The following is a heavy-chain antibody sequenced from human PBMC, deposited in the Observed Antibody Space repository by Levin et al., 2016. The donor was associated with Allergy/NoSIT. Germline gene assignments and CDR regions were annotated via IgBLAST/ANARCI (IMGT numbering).Heavy chain of an antibody. J-gene: IGHJ5*02. CDR1: GFSLSTSGVG. Sequence: SGPTLVKPTQTLTLTCTFSGFSLSTSGVGVGWIRQSPGKALEWLALIYWDGDERYSSSLKERLTITKDTSKNQVVLTMTNMDPVDTGTYYCVHRGTSGIFGMVLDSGWFEPWGQGTQVTVSS. V-gene: IGHV2-5*02. CDR2: IYWDGDE. D-gene: IGHD3-3*01. CDR3: VHRGTSGIFGMVLDSGWFEP.